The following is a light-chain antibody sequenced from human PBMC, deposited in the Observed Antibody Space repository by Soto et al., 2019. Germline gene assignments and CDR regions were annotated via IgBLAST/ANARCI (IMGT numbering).Light chain of an antibody. CDR1: QSVSRN. V-gene: IGKV3-15*01. CDR2: GAS. J-gene: IGKJ4*01. Sequence: EIVMTQSPATLSVSPGERATLYCRASQSVSRNLAWYQQEPGQAPRLLIYGASTRATGISPRFSGSGSGTEFTLSISSLQSEDAAVYYCQQYNSWSSITFGGGTKVDIK. CDR3: QQYNSWSSIT.